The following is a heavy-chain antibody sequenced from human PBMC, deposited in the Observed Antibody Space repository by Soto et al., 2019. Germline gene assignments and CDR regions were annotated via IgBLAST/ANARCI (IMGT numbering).Heavy chain of an antibody. J-gene: IGHJ4*02. V-gene: IGHV2-5*02. Sequence: SGPTIVNPTQTLTLTFSFSGFSLSTSGVGVGWIRQPPGKALEWLALIYWDDDKRYSPSLKSRLTITKDTPKNQVVLTMTNMDPVDTATYYCAHRHSSGPFDYWGQGTLVTVSS. CDR3: AHRHSSGPFDY. CDR2: IYWDDDK. CDR1: GFSLSTSGVG. D-gene: IGHD6-19*01.